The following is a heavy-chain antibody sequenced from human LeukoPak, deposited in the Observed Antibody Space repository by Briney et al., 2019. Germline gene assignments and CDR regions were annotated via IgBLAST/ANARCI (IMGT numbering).Heavy chain of an antibody. J-gene: IGHJ6*02. CDR2: IYSGGST. CDR1: GFTVSSNY. CDR3: ARDRCSGGSCYGYYYGMDV. V-gene: IGHV3-53*05. D-gene: IGHD2-15*01. Sequence: GSLRLSCAASGFTVSSNYMSWVRQAPGKGLEWVSVIYSGGSTYYADSVKGRFTISRDNSKNTLYLQMNSLRAEDTAVYYCARDRCSGGSCYGYYYGMDVWGQGTTVTVSS.